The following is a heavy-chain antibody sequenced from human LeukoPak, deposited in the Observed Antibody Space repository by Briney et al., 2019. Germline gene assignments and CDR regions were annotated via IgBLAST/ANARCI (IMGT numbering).Heavy chain of an antibody. V-gene: IGHV1-18*01. J-gene: IGHJ4*02. CDR3: ARPASPYSSGSFDY. CDR1: GYTFTSYG. D-gene: IGHD6-19*01. CDR2: ISAYNGNT. Sequence: ASVKVSCKASGYTFTSYGISWVRQAPGQGLEWMGWISAYNGNTNYAQKLQGRVTMTTDTSTSTAYMELRSLRSDDTAVYYCARPASPYSSGSFDYWGQGTLVTVSS.